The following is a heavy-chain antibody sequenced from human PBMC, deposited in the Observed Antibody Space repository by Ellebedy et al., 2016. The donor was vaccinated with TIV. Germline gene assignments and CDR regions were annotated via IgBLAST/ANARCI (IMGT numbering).Heavy chain of an antibody. D-gene: IGHD6-19*01. Sequence: AASVKVSCKASGYILSSYAIRWVRQAPGQGLEWMGGVIPIIGAVNYAQDFQGRVTITADAFTYTSHMLLSSLRSYDTAIYYCVRIEDGGWALDHWGQGTLVTVSS. V-gene: IGHV1-69*13. J-gene: IGHJ4*02. CDR1: GYILSSYA. CDR2: VIPIIGAV. CDR3: VRIEDGGWALDH.